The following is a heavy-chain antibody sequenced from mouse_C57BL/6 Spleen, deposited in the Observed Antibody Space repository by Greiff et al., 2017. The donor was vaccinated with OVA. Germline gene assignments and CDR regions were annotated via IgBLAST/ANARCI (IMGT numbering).Heavy chain of an antibody. CDR1: GYTFTDYY. D-gene: IGHD2-5*01. CDR3: ARRSNYGWIAY. V-gene: IGHV1-26*01. CDR2: INPNNGGT. Sequence: VQLQQSGPELVKPGASVKISCKASGYTFTDYYMNWVKQSHGKSLEWIGDINPNNGGTSYNQKFKGKATLTVDNSSSTAYMELRSLTSEDSAVYYCARRSNYGWIAYWGQGTLVTVSA. J-gene: IGHJ3*01.